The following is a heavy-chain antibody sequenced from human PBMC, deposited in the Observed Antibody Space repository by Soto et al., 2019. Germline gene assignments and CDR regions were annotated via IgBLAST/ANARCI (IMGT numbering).Heavy chain of an antibody. J-gene: IGHJ4*02. V-gene: IGHV3-15*05. Sequence: ELQLVESGGGLVKPGGSLRLSCAASGFNFSNGWMSWVRQAPGKGLEWVGRIKSKIHGGTTDYAAHVTGRFTISRAASQDALYLEMHSLQTDDTSVYYCSTDEWEWGQGTLVTVSS. CDR3: STDEWE. D-gene: IGHD1-26*01. CDR2: IKSKIHGGTT. CDR1: GFNFSNGW.